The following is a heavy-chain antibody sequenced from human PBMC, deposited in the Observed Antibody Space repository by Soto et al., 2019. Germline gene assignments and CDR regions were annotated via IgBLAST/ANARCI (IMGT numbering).Heavy chain of an antibody. D-gene: IGHD4-4*01. J-gene: IGHJ4*02. CDR1: GFTFSSYS. V-gene: IGHV3-21*04. CDR3: AKDSNKYSSSLRGRYFDY. CDR2: ISRRSRDI. Sequence: EVQLVESGGGLVKPGGSLRLSCTASGFTFSSYSMNWVRQAPGKGLEWVSSISRRSRDIYYADSVKGRFTISRDNSKNTLLLQMNSLGAEDTAVYYCAKDSNKYSSSLRGRYFDYWGQGIGVTVSS.